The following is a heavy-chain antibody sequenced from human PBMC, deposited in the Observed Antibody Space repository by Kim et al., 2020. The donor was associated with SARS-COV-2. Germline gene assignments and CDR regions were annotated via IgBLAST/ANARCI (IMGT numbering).Heavy chain of an antibody. D-gene: IGHD3-16*01. J-gene: IGHJ4*02. CDR3: AKGSGGSSLYFDY. Sequence: ADYVKGRFTISRDNAKNSLYLQMNSLRAEDTALYYCAKGSGGSSLYFDYWGQGTLVTVSP. V-gene: IGHV3-9*01.